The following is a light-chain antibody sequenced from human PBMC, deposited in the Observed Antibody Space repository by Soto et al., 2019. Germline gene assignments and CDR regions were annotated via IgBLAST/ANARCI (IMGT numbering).Light chain of an antibody. V-gene: IGLV2-14*01. CDR1: SGDVGSYNY. CDR3: SSYTSGSTLYV. Sequence: QSALTQPASVSGSPGQSITISCTGTSGDVGSYNYVSWYQHHPGKAPRLMIYASSNRPSGVSHRFSGSRSGNTASLTISGLQAEDEADYYCSSYTSGSTLYVFXTGTKVTVL. J-gene: IGLJ1*01. CDR2: ASS.